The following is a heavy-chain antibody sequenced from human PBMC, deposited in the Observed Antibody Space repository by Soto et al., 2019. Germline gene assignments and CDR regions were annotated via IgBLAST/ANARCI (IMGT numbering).Heavy chain of an antibody. CDR1: GFTFSGSA. CDR2: MRSKGNNYAT. Sequence: GESLKISCAASGFTFSGSAIHWVRQASGKGLEWVGRMRSKGNNYATSYAASVKGRFTISRDDSKNTAYLHMNSLKTEDTAVYYCAANSGSYSRPRYWGQGTLVTVSS. D-gene: IGHD1-26*01. V-gene: IGHV3-73*01. J-gene: IGHJ4*02. CDR3: AANSGSYSRPRY.